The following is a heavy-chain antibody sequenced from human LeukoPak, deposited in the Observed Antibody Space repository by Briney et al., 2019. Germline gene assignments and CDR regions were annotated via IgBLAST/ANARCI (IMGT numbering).Heavy chain of an antibody. Sequence: GGSLRLSCAASGFTFSSYGMHWVRQAPAKGLEWVAVIWYDGSNKYYADSVKGRFTISRDNSKNTLYLQMNSLRAEDTAVYYCAKDFYDILTGYYTEYAFDIWGQGTMVTVSS. V-gene: IGHV3-33*06. D-gene: IGHD3-9*01. CDR1: GFTFSSYG. CDR3: AKDFYDILTGYYTEYAFDI. CDR2: IWYDGSNK. J-gene: IGHJ3*02.